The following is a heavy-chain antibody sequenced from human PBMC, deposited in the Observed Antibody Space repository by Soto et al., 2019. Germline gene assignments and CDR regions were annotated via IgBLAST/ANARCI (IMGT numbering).Heavy chain of an antibody. CDR1: SGSISSLHW. J-gene: IGHJ6*02. Sequence: SETLSLTCAVSSGSISSLHWWSWVRQPPGKGLGWIGEIYHSGSTNYNPSLKSRVTISVDTSKNQFSLKLSSVTAADTAVYYCAREPDYYDSSGPSSNYGMDVWGQGTTVTVSS. D-gene: IGHD3-22*01. CDR3: AREPDYYDSSGPSSNYGMDV. V-gene: IGHV4-4*02. CDR2: IYHSGST.